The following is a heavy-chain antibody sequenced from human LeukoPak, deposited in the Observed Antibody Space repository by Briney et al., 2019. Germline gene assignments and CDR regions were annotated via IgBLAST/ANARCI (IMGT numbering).Heavy chain of an antibody. D-gene: IGHD6-13*01. J-gene: IGHJ4*02. CDR2: MSYDGTSQ. V-gene: IGHV3-33*03. CDR3: AKAAQQLVWYFDS. Sequence: GGSLRLSCAVSGFTFSNYGMHWVRQAPGKGLEWVAAMSYDGTSQYYADSVKGRFTISRDNFKNTLYLQMNSLRAEDTAVYYSAKAAQQLVWYFDSWGQGTLVTVSS. CDR1: GFTFSNYG.